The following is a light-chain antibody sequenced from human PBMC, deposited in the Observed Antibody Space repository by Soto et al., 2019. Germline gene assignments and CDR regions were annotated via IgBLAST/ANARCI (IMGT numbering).Light chain of an antibody. CDR3: CSYAGSSTLYV. J-gene: IGLJ1*01. CDR1: SSDVGSYNL. Sequence: ALPQPASVSGSPGQSITISCTGTSSDVGSYNLVSWYQQHPGKAPKLMIYEGSKRPSGVSNRFSGSKSGNTASLTISGLQAEDEADYYCCSYAGSSTLYVFGTATKVTVL. CDR2: EGS. V-gene: IGLV2-23*01.